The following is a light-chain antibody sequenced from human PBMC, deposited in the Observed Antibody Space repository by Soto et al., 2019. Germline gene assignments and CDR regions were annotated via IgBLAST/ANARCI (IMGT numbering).Light chain of an antibody. CDR3: HQYSSIPHR. V-gene: IGKV4-1*01. J-gene: IGKJ1*01. CDR1: QSVLYRSTNTSY. Sequence: DIVMTQSPDSLAVSLGERATIHCKSSQSVLYRSTNTSYLGWFQQKPGQPPKLLLYWASTRQSGVPDRFSGSGSGTDFTLTISSVQAADVAVYYFHQYSSIPHRFGQGTKAEIK. CDR2: WAS.